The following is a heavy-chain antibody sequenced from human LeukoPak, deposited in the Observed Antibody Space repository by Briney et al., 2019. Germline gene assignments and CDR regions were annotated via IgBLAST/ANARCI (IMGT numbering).Heavy chain of an antibody. CDR1: GGSISSSTHY. V-gene: IGHV4-39*01. J-gene: IGHJ4*02. Sequence: SETLSLTCTVSGGSISSSTHYWGWIRQPPGKGLEGSGSIYYSGSTYYNPSLMSRVTVSVDTSKNQFSLKLSSVAAADTAVYYCARLLPLASAYYFGYWGQGTLVTVSS. CDR3: ARLLPLASAYYFGY. CDR2: IYYSGST.